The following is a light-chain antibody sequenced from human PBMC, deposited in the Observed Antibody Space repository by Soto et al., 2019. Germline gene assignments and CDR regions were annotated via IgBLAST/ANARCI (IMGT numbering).Light chain of an antibody. J-gene: IGKJ1*01. CDR1: QSVRSTS. CDR2: GAS. Sequence: IVLTQSAVTLTLSPGERATLSCRASQSVRSTSLAWYQQKPGQAPRLLMYGASSRATGIPDKFSGGGSGTDFTLTISSLEPEDFAVYYCQQRSNWPQTFGQGTKVDIK. V-gene: IGKV3D-20*02. CDR3: QQRSNWPQT.